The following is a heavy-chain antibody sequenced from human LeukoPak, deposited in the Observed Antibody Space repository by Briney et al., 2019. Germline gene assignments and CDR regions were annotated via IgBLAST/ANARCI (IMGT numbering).Heavy chain of an antibody. J-gene: IGHJ6*03. CDR3: ARVGSSGGYFFYMDV. CDR1: GASITSHY. Sequence: PSETLSLTCTVSGASITSHYWSWIRQPPGKGLEWIAYVSYSGGTNYNPSLKSRVTISLDTSKNQFSLKVTSVTAADTAVYYCARVGSSGGYFFYMDVWGKGATVTVSS. D-gene: IGHD6-6*01. V-gene: IGHV4-59*11. CDR2: VSYSGGT.